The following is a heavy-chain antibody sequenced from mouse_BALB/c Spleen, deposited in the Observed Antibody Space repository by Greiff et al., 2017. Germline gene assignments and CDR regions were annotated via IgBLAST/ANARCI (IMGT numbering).Heavy chain of an antibody. D-gene: IGHD2-1*01. V-gene: IGHV1-47*01. J-gene: IGHJ1*01. CDR2: FHPYNDDT. CDR3: ARGGDYGNYDWYFDV. Sequence: VQLQQSGAELAKPGASVKMSCKAFGYTFTTYPIEWMKQNHGKSLEWIGNFHPYNDDTKYNEKFKGKAKLTVEKSSSTVYLELSRLTSDDSAVYYCARGGDYGNYDWYFDVWGAGTTGTVSS. CDR1: GYTFTTYP.